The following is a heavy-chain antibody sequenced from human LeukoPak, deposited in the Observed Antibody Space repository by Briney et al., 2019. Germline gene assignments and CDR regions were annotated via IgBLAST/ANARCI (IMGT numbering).Heavy chain of an antibody. CDR2: INHSGST. D-gene: IGHD3-22*01. Sequence: SETLSLTCAVYGGSFSGYYWSWIRQPPGKGLEWIGEINHSGSTNYNPSLKSRVTISVDTSKNQFSLKLSSVTAADTAVYYCARLMGYYDSSGYPDDCWGQGNVVTVSS. V-gene: IGHV4-34*01. J-gene: IGHJ4*02. CDR3: ARLMGYYDSSGYPDDC. CDR1: GGSFSGYY.